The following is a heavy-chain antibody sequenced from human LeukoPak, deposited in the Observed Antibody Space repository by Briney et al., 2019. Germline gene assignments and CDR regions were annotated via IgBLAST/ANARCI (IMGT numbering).Heavy chain of an antibody. D-gene: IGHD2-2*01. V-gene: IGHV1-18*04. J-gene: IGHJ6*04. CDR1: GYTFTSYG. CDR3: ARVRGWDIVVVPAAHPYYYYGMDV. CDR2: ISAYNGNT. Sequence: ASVKVSCKASGYTFTSYGISWVRRAPGQGLEWMGWISAYNGNTNYAQKLQGRVTMTTDTSTSTAYMELRSLRSDDTAVYYCARVRGWDIVVVPAAHPYYYYGMDVWGKGTTVTVSS.